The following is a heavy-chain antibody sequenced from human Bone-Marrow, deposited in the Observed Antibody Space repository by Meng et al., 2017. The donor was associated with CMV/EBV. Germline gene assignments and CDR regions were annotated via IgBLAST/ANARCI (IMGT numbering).Heavy chain of an antibody. CDR2: INPNSGVT. D-gene: IGHD7-27*01. Sequence: ASVKVSCKASGYTFTGYYMHWVRQAPGQGLEWMGWINPNSGVTNYAQKFQGRVTMTRDTSISTAYMELSRLRSDDTAVYYCARDQGTGDYYYYGMDVWGQGTTVTVSS. V-gene: IGHV1-2*02. J-gene: IGHJ6*02. CDR1: GYTFTGYY. CDR3: ARDQGTGDYYYYGMDV.